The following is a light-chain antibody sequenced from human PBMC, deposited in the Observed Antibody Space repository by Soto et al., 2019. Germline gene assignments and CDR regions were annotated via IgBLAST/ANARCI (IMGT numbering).Light chain of an antibody. CDR1: TSNIGSNT. CDR2: SND. V-gene: IGLV1-44*01. J-gene: IGLJ2*01. CDR3: QVWDSSTVV. Sequence: QSVLTQPPSASGTPGQSVTISCSGSTSNIGSNTVNWYQQLPGTAPKLLVYSNDQRPSGVPDRFSASKSGTSAFLAISGLQSEDEADYYCQVWDSSTVVFGGGTKLTVL.